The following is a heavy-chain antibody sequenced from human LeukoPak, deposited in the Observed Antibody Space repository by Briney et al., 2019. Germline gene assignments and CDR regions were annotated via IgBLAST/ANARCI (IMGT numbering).Heavy chain of an antibody. D-gene: IGHD2-2*01. V-gene: IGHV3-7*01. CDR1: GFTFSTYW. CDR2: IKYDGIEK. Sequence: GGSLRLSCAASGFTFSTYWMAWVRQAPGRGLEWVAHIKYDGIEKYYVDSVKGRFTISRDNAKKSLYLQMNSLRDEDTAVYYCARYLVTGPTGDWFDPWGEGTLVTVSS. CDR3: ARYLVTGPTGDWFDP. J-gene: IGHJ5*02.